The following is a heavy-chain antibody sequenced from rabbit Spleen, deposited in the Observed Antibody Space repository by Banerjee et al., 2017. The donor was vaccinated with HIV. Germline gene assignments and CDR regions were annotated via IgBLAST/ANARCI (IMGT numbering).Heavy chain of an antibody. J-gene: IGHJ4*01. CDR3: ARDYDDYGDFGL. Sequence: QEQLVESGGGLVQPEGSLTLTCKASGIDFSSYYYMCWVRQAPGKGLEWIACIYAGSSGDTYYASWAKGRFTISANSSTTVTLQMTSLTAADTATYFCARDYDDYGDFGLWGPGTLVTVS. V-gene: IGHV1S45*01. CDR2: IYAGSSGDT. CDR1: GIDFSSYYY. D-gene: IGHD2-1*01.